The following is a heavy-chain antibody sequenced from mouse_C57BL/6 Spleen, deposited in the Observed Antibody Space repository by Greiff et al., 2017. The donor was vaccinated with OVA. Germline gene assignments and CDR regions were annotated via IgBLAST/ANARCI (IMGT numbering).Heavy chain of an antibody. J-gene: IGHJ4*01. CDR2: INPNNGGT. Sequence: EVKLQQSGPELVKPGASVKISCKASGYTFTDYYMNWVKQSHGKSLEWIGDINPNNGGTSYNQKFKGKATLTVDKSSSTAYMELRSLTSEDSAVYYCARMYYYAMDYWGQGTSVTVSS. CDR1: GYTFTDYY. CDR3: ARMYYYAMDY. V-gene: IGHV1-26*01.